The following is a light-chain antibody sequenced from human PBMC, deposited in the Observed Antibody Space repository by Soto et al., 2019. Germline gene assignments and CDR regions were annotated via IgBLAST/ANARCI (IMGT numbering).Light chain of an antibody. V-gene: IGLV1-40*01. Sequence: QSVLTQPPSVSGAPGQRVTISCTGSSSNIGAGYDVHWYQQLPGTAPKLLIYRNTNRPSGVPDRFSGSKSGTSASLAITGLQAEYEADYYCQSCDSSLSGSGVFGTGTKVTVL. J-gene: IGLJ1*01. CDR3: QSCDSSLSGSGV. CDR2: RNT. CDR1: SSNIGAGYD.